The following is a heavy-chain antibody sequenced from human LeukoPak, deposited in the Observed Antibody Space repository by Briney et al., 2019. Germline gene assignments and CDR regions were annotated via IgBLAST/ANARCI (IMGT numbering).Heavy chain of an antibody. J-gene: IGHJ6*03. CDR1: GGSISYYY. Sequence: PSETLSLTCTVSGGSISYYYWSWIRQPPGEGLEWIGYIFYSGTTNYNPSLKSRVTISVDTSKNQFSLRLSSVTAADTAVYYCARLPSTVSRRYYYYYMDVWGKGTTVTVSS. V-gene: IGHV4-59*01. CDR2: IFYSGTT. CDR3: ARLPSTVSRRYYYYYMDV. D-gene: IGHD4-11*01.